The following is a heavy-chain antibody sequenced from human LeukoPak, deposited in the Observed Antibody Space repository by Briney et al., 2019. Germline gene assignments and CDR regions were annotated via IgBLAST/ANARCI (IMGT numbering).Heavy chain of an antibody. J-gene: IGHJ4*02. CDR3: ARDGDLWSFDY. Sequence: GGSLRLSCAASGFTFSSYSMNWVRQAPGKGLEWVSYISSSSSTIYYADSVKGRFTISRDNAKNSLYLQMNSLRAEDTAVYYCARDGDLWSFDYWGQGTQVTVSS. D-gene: IGHD3-16*01. V-gene: IGHV3-48*01. CDR2: ISSSSSTI. CDR1: GFTFSSYS.